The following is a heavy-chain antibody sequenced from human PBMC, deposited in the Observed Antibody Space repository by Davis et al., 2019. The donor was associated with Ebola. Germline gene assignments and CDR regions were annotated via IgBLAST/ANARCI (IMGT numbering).Heavy chain of an antibody. V-gene: IGHV4-31*03. CDR2: IYYSGST. D-gene: IGHD1-14*01. J-gene: IGHJ6*04. CDR1: GGSISSGGYY. Sequence: SETLSLTCTVSGGSISSGGYYWSWIRQRPGKGLEWIGYIYYSGSTYYNPSLKSRLTISVDTSKNQFSLRLSSVTAADTAVYYCARGEHTSVFYYYYGMDVWGKGTTVTVSS. CDR3: ARGEHTSVFYYYYGMDV.